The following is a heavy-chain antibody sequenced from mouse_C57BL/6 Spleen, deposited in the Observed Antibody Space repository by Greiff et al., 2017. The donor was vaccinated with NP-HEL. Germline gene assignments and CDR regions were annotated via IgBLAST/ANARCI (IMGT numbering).Heavy chain of an antibody. J-gene: IGHJ1*03. D-gene: IGHD1-1*01. V-gene: IGHV1-72*01. Sequence: QVHVKQSGAELVKPGASVKLSCKASGYTFTSYWMHWVKQRPGRGLEWIGRIDPNSGGTKYNEKFKSKATLTVDKPSSTAYMQLSSLTSEDSAVYYCARSRSSSYWYFDVWGTGTTVTVSS. CDR2: IDPNSGGT. CDR1: GYTFTSYW. CDR3: ARSRSSSYWYFDV.